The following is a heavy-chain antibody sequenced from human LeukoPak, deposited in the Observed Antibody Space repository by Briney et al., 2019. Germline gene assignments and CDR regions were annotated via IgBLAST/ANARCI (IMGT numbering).Heavy chain of an antibody. CDR1: GGSISSSDYY. J-gene: IGHJ6*03. CDR2: MYYSGST. D-gene: IGHD6-13*01. V-gene: IGHV4-39*01. CDR3: ARGREYSSSLDGTYYYMDV. Sequence: KPSETLSLTCTISGGSISSSDYYWGWIRQPPGKGLEWIGSMYYSGSTNYNPSLKSRVTISVDTSKNQFSLKLTSVTAADTAVYYCARGREYSSSLDGTYYYMDVWGKGTTVTVSS.